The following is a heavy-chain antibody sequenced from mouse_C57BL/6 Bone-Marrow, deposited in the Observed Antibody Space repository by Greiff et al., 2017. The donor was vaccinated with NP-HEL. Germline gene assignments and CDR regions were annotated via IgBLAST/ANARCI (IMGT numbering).Heavy chain of an antibody. J-gene: IGHJ3*01. CDR1: GFTFSDYY. CDR2: ISNGGGST. CDR3: ARHGGTY. V-gene: IGHV5-12*01. Sequence: EVQGVESGGGLVQPGGSLKLSCAASGFTFSDYYMYWVRQTPEKRLEWVAYISNGGGSTYYPDTVKGRFTISRDNAKNTLYLQMSRLKSEDTAMYYCARHGGTYWGQGTLVTVSA.